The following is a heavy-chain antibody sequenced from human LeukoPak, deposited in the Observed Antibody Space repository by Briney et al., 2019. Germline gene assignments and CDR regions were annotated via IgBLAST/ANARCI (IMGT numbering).Heavy chain of an antibody. D-gene: IGHD1-26*01. CDR1: GLTFSSYA. CDR3: GGAKFYYYGMDV. CDR2: ISGSGDNT. V-gene: IGHV3-23*01. Sequence: GGSLGLSCAASGLTFSSYAMTWVRQAPGQGLEWVSTISGSGDNTHYADSVEGRLTISRDNSKNTPYLQMNSLRVEDTAVYYCGGAKFYYYGMDVWGQGTTVTVSS. J-gene: IGHJ6*02.